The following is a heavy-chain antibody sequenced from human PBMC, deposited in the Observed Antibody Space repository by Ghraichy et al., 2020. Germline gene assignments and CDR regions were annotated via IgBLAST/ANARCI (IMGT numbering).Heavy chain of an antibody. CDR1: GFTFSISE. Sequence: GGSLRLCCAASGFTFSISEMNWVRQAPGKGLEWISYISSSGSTIYYADSVKGRFTISRDNAKNSLYLQMNSLRAEDTAVYYCAREGYGDYDNAYDIWGQGTMVTVSS. D-gene: IGHD4-17*01. CDR2: ISSSGSTI. CDR3: AREGYGDYDNAYDI. J-gene: IGHJ3*02. V-gene: IGHV3-48*03.